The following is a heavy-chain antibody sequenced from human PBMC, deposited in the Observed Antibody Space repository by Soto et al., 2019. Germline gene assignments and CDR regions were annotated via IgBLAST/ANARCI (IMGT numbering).Heavy chain of an antibody. CDR1: GFILNNYA. CDR2: IGGTDGDSDGVP. J-gene: IGHJ3*01. V-gene: IGHV3-23*01. D-gene: IGHD7-27*01. CDR3: VKRGRNWGAFDF. Sequence: VQLLESGGDLVQPGGSLRLSCVASGFILNNYAMSWVRQAPGKGLEWVSTIGGTDGDSDGVPWYEDSEKGRFTISRDSSANSLFLQMDNLRAEDSALYYWVKRGRNWGAFDFWGQGTTVVVSS.